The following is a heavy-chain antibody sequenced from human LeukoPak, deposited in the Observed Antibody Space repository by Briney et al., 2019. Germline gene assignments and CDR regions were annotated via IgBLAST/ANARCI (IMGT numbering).Heavy chain of an antibody. CDR3: ARELGRYYMDV. CDR1: GFTFSSYW. V-gene: IGHV3-7*01. J-gene: IGHJ6*03. Sequence: PGGSLRLSCAASGFTFSSYWMSWVRQAPGKGLEWVADIKQDGSEKYYVDSVKGRFTISRDNAKNSLYLQMNSLRAEDTAVYYCARELGRYYMDVWGKGTTVTVSS. CDR2: IKQDGSEK.